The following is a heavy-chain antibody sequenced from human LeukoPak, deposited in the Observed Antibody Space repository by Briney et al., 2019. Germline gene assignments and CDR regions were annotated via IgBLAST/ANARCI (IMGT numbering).Heavy chain of an antibody. CDR3: AKIALLRGPRYHYFDY. CDR1: GFTFNACW. V-gene: IGHV3-7*03. Sequence: GGSLRLSCAASGFTFNACWLSWVRQAPGKGLEWVANVNQNGNTKLYVDSVKGRFTISRDNAKNSLVLQMDSLRVEDTAVYYCAKIALLRGPRYHYFDYWGQGILVTVSS. J-gene: IGHJ4*02. CDR2: VNQNGNTK. D-gene: IGHD3-9*01.